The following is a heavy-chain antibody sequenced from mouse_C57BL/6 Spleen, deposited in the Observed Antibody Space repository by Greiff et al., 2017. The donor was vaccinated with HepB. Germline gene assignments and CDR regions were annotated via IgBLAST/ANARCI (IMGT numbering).Heavy chain of an antibody. CDR1: GYTFTSYG. V-gene: IGHV1-81*01. J-gene: IGHJ2*01. CDR3: ARSGITTVVGGDFDY. Sequence: QVQLQQSGAELARPGASVKLSCKASGYTFTSYGISWVKQRTGQGLEWIGEIYPRSGNTYYNEKFKGKATLTADKSSSTAYMELRSLTSEDSAVYFCARSGITTVVGGDFDYWGQGTTLTVSS. CDR2: IYPRSGNT. D-gene: IGHD1-1*01.